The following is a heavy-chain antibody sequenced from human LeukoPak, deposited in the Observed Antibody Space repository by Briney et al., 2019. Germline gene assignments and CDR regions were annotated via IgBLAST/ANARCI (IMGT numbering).Heavy chain of an antibody. V-gene: IGHV3-15*01. CDR1: GFTFSNAW. CDR2: IKSKTDGGTT. CDR3: TTDRCSSTSGLYYYGMDV. Sequence: GGSLRLSCAASGFTFSNAWMSWVRQAPGKGLEWVGRIKSKTDGGTTDYAAPVKGRFTISRDDSKNTLYLQMNSLKTEDTAVYYCTTDRCSSTSGLYYYGMDVWGQGTTVTVSS. J-gene: IGHJ6*02. D-gene: IGHD2-2*01.